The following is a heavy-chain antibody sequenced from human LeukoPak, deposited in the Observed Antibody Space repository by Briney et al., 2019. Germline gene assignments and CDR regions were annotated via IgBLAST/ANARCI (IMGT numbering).Heavy chain of an antibody. D-gene: IGHD3-16*02. V-gene: IGHV4-61*02. CDR2: IYTSGST. CDR3: ARSSFGGIIVIPAGY. CDR1: GGSISSGSYF. Sequence: SETLSLTCTVSGGSISSGSYFWRWIRQSAGKGLEWIGRIYTSGSTNYNPSLKSRVTISVDTAKNQFSLKLSSVTAADTAVYYCARSSFGGIIVIPAGYWGQGTLATVSS. J-gene: IGHJ4*02.